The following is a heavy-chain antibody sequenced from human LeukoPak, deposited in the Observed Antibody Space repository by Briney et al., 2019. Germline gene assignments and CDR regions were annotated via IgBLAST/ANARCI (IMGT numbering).Heavy chain of an antibody. Sequence: QPGGSLRLSCAASAFTFKTYGMHWVRQAPGKGLEWVAVISFDANNKYYADSVKGRFTISRDNSKNTLYLQMDSLRGDDTAVYYCARDIGGSYSAIDYWGQGTLVTVSS. CDR1: AFTFKTYG. D-gene: IGHD1-26*01. J-gene: IGHJ4*02. CDR3: ARDIGGSYSAIDY. V-gene: IGHV3-30*03. CDR2: ISFDANNK.